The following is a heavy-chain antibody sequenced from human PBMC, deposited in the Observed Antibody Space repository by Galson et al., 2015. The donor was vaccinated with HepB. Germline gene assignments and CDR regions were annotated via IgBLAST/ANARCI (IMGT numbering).Heavy chain of an antibody. V-gene: IGHV3-23*01. Sequence: SLGLSCAASGFTVSNNAMSWVGQAPGKGPEWVWSISGSDGITYYADSVKGRLTVSRDNSRNTLFLQMNSLRAEDTAIYFWAKGAYGSGNNWFAPWGQGTLVTVSS. D-gene: IGHD3-10*01. CDR2: ISGSDGIT. CDR1: GFTVSNNA. CDR3: AKGAYGSGNNWFAP. J-gene: IGHJ5*02.